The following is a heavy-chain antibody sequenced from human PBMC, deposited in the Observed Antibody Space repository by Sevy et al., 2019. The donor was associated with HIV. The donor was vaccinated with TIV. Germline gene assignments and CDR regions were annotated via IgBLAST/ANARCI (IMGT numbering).Heavy chain of an antibody. CDR2: IYWNDDK. V-gene: IGHV2-5*01. J-gene: IGHJ5*02. CDR1: GFSLSTSGVG. CDR3: AHRPHPLRFLEWLLIEWFDP. Sequence: SGPTLVNPTQTLTLTCTFSGFSLSTSGVGVGWIRQPPGKALEWLALIYWNDDKRYSPSLKSRLTITKDTSKNQVVLTMTNMDPVETATYYCAHRPHPLRFLEWLLIEWFDPWGQGTLVTVSS. D-gene: IGHD3-3*01.